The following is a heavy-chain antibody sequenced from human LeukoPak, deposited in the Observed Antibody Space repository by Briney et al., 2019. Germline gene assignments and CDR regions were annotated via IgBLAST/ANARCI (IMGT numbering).Heavy chain of an antibody. CDR1: GYSFTSYW. CDR2: IILVNSDP. CDR3: ARHGHCTNGVCYSNYYYYYMDV. J-gene: IGHJ6*03. D-gene: IGHD2-8*01. Sequence: GESLKISCKGSGYSFTSYWIGWVRQMPGKGREWMGFIILVNSDPRYSPSFEGQVIISVDKSINTAYLQWSSLKASDTATYYCARHGHCTNGVCYSNYYYYYMDVWGKGTTVTVSS. V-gene: IGHV5-51*01.